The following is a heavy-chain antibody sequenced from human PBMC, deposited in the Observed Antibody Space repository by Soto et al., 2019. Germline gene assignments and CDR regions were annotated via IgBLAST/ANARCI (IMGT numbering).Heavy chain of an antibody. D-gene: IGHD6-13*01. V-gene: IGHV1-46*03. CDR3: ARAPFIAAAGTVWFDP. CDR2: INPSGGST. J-gene: IGHJ5*02. CDR1: GYTFTSYY. Sequence: ASVKVSCKASGYTFTSYYMHWVRQAPGQGLQWMGIINPSGGSTSYAQKFQGRVTMTRDTSTSTVYMELSSLRSEDTAVYYCARAPFIAAAGTVWFDPWGQGTLVTVSS.